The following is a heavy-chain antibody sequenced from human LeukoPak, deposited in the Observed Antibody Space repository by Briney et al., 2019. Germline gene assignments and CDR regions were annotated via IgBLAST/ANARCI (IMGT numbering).Heavy chain of an antibody. Sequence: GGSLRLSCAASGFTFSSYAMHWVRQAPGKGLEWVAVISYDGSNKYYADSVKGRFTISRDNSRNTLYLQMNSLRAEDTAVYYCARDRPRIVGARRSAFDIWGQGTMVTVSS. CDR1: GFTFSSYA. CDR3: ARDRPRIVGARRSAFDI. J-gene: IGHJ3*02. V-gene: IGHV3-30-3*01. CDR2: ISYDGSNK. D-gene: IGHD1-26*01.